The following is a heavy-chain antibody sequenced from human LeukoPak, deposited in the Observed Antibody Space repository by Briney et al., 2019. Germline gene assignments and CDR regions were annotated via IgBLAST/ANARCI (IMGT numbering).Heavy chain of an antibody. CDR3: ARGDYYDSPPLYYFDY. V-gene: IGHV1-2*02. CDR1: GYTFTGYY. CDR2: INPNSGGT. J-gene: IGHJ4*02. D-gene: IGHD3-22*01. Sequence: GASVKVSCKASGYTFTGYYMHWVRQAPGQGLEWMGWINPNSGGTNYAQKFQGRVTMTRDTSISTAYMEPSRLRSDDTAVYYCARGDYYDSPPLYYFDYWGQGTLVTVSS.